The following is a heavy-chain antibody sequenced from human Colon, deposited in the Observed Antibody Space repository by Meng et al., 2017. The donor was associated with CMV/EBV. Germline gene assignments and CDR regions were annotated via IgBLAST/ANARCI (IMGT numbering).Heavy chain of an antibody. V-gene: IGHV3-23*01. D-gene: IGHD1-14*01. CDR1: GFTFSSYA. CDR2: ISGSGGST. Sequence: GESLKISCAASGFTFSSYAMSWVRQAPGKGLEWVSAISGSGGSTYYADSVKGRFTISRDNAKDSLDLHMNSLSAEDTAVYYCVRENLPPRRLDVWGQGTTVTVSS. CDR3: VRENLPPRRLDV. J-gene: IGHJ6*02.